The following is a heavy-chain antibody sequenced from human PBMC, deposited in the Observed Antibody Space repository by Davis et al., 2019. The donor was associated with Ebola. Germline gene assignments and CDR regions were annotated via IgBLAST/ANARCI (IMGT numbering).Heavy chain of an antibody. V-gene: IGHV4-34*01. Sequence: GSLRLSCAVYGGSFSGYYWSWIRQPPGKGLEWIGEINHSGSTNYNPSLKSRVTISVDTSKNQFSLKLSSVTAADTAVYYCARDIVVVPAAQGLWVTADYYYYMDVWGKGTTVTVSS. CDR1: GGSFSGYY. CDR2: INHSGST. J-gene: IGHJ6*03. D-gene: IGHD2-2*01. CDR3: ARDIVVVPAAQGLWVTADYYYYMDV.